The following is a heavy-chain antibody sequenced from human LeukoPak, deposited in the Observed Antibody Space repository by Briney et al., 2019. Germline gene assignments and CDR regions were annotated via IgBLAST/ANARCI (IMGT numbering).Heavy chain of an antibody. D-gene: IGHD3-22*01. V-gene: IGHV4-34*01. CDR3: VTYYYGSSAPKRNY. CDR1: GGSFSDYF. CDR2: ISHSGST. Sequence: ASETLSLTCAVYGGSFSDYFWSWIRQPPGKGLEWIGEISHSGSTTYNPSLRSRVTISGDTSKKQFSLKLSSVTAADTAVYYCVTYYYGSSAPKRNYWGQGILVTVSS. J-gene: IGHJ4*02.